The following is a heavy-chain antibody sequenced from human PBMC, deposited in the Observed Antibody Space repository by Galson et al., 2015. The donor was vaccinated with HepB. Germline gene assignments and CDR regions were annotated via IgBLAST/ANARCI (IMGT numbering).Heavy chain of an antibody. CDR3: AGSLRGYYGMDV. D-gene: IGHD4-17*01. J-gene: IGHJ6*02. CDR2: IYYSGTT. CDR1: GGSISSNF. Sequence: ETLSLTCTVSGGSISSNFWSWIRQPPGTGLEWIAYIYYSGTTNYNPSLKSRVTISLDTSKKQFSLRLTSVTAADTAVYYCAGSLRGYYGMDVWGQGTTVTVSS. V-gene: IGHV4-59*01.